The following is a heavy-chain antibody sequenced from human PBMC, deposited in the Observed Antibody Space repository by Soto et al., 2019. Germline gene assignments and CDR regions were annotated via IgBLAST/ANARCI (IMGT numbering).Heavy chain of an antibody. CDR3: ARDSYYYDSSGYYYGVPDY. D-gene: IGHD3-22*01. CDR2: IIPIFGTA. Sequence: SVKVSCKASGGTFSSYAISWVRQAPGQGLEWMGGIIPIFGTANYAQKFQGRVTITADESTSTAYMELSSLRSEDTAVYYCARDSYYYDSSGYYYGVPDYWGQGTLVTVPS. J-gene: IGHJ4*02. V-gene: IGHV1-69*13. CDR1: GGTFSSYA.